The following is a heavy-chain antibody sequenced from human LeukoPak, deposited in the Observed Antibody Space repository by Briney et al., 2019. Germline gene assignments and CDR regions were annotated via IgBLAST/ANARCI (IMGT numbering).Heavy chain of an antibody. CDR1: GYSFTSYW. V-gene: IGHV5-51*01. D-gene: IGHD4-17*01. CDR3: ARQTTVTKPIDY. CDR2: IYPSDSDT. Sequence: GESLKISCKGSGYSFTSYWIAWVRQMPGKGLECMGIIYPSDSDTRYSPSFQGQVTISADKSISTAYLQWNSLKASDTAMYYCARQTTVTKPIDYWGQGTLVTVSS. J-gene: IGHJ4*02.